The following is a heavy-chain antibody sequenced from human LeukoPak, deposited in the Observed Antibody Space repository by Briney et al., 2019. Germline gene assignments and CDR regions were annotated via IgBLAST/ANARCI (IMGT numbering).Heavy chain of an antibody. D-gene: IGHD3-22*01. CDR2: ISGSGGST. V-gene: IGHV3-23*01. CDR1: GFTFNSYA. CDR3: AKSPARYYDSSGYYVN. J-gene: IGHJ4*02. Sequence: GGSLRLSCAASGFTFNSYAMSWVRQAPGKGLEWVSVISGSGGSTDYADSVKGRFTISRDNSKNTLYLQMNSLRAEDTALYYCAKSPARYYDSSGYYVNWGQGTLVTVSS.